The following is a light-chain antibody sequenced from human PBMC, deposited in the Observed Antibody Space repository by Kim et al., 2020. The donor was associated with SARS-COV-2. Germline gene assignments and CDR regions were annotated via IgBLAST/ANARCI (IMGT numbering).Light chain of an antibody. CDR1: SSDVGGYNY. CDR3: NSYAGSNNWV. J-gene: IGLJ3*02. V-gene: IGLV2-8*01. Sequence: QSALTQPPSASGSPGQSVTISCTGASSDVGGYNYVSWYQQHPGKAPELMIYEVSKRPSGVPDRFSGCKSGNTASLTVSGLQAEDEADYYCNSYAGSNNWVFGGGTQLTVL. CDR2: EVS.